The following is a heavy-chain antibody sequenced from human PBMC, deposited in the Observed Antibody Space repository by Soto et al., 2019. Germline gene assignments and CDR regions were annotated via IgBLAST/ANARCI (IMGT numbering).Heavy chain of an antibody. V-gene: IGHV1-3*01. Sequence: ASVKVSCKASGYTFTSYAMHWVRQAPGQRLEWMGWINAGNGNTKYSQKFQGRVTITRDTSASTAYMELSSLRSEDTAVYYCARSTYYGDYNWYFDLWGRGTLVTVSS. CDR2: INAGNGNT. D-gene: IGHD4-17*01. J-gene: IGHJ2*01. CDR1: GYTFTSYA. CDR3: ARSTYYGDYNWYFDL.